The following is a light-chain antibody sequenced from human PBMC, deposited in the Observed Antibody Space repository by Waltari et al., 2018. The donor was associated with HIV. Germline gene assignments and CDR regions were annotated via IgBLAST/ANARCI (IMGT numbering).Light chain of an antibody. Sequence: QLVLTQSPSASASLGASVKLTCTLSSGHSNYAIAWHQQQPEKGPRYLMKLNSDGSHSKGAGIPDRFSGSSSGAERYLTISSLQSEDEADYYCQTWGTGVVIFGGGTKLTVL. CDR3: QTWGTGVVI. J-gene: IGLJ2*01. CDR1: SGHSNYA. V-gene: IGLV4-69*01. CDR2: LNSDGSH.